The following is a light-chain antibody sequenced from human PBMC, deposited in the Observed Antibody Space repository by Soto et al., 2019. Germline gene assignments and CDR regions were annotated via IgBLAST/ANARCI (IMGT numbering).Light chain of an antibody. CDR2: GAS. Sequence: EIVMTQSPATLSVSPRERATLSCRASQSVSSNLAWYQQKPGQAPRLLIYGASTRATGIPARFSGSGSGTEFTLTISSLQSEDFAICFCQQYNNWPPDRTFGQGTKVEIK. CDR1: QSVSSN. V-gene: IGKV3-15*01. J-gene: IGKJ1*01. CDR3: QQYNNWPPDRT.